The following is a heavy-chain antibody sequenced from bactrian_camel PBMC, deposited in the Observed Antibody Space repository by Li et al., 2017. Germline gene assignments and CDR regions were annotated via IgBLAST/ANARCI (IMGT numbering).Heavy chain of an antibody. V-gene: IGHV3S10*01. D-gene: IGHD6*01. CDR1: GFTFSSGD. J-gene: IGHJ6*01. Sequence: DVQLVESGGGLVQPGGSVRLSCAASGFTFSSGDMNWVRQAPEKGLEWVSRINSEGTTYYADSMKGRFSISRDNAKNMVYLQMNSLKPEDTAVYYCAAPLPGTTRAYGYWGQGTQVTVS. CDR2: INSEGTT. CDR3: AAPLPGTTRAYGY.